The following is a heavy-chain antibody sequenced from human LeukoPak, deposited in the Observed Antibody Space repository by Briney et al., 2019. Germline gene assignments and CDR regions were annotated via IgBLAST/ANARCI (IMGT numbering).Heavy chain of an antibody. CDR1: GFTLSDYY. J-gene: IGHJ6*04. Sequence: GGSLSLSCAASGFTLSDYYMSWIRQAPGKGLEWVSYISSSSSYTNYADSVKGRFTISRDNAKNSLYLQMNSLRAEDTAVYYCAREMAMVRGVRYYYYYGMDVWGKGATVTVSS. V-gene: IGHV3-11*06. CDR2: ISSSSSYT. CDR3: AREMAMVRGVRYYYYYGMDV. D-gene: IGHD3-10*01.